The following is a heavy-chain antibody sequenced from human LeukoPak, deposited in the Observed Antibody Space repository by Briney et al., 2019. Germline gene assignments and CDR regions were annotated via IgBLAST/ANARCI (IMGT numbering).Heavy chain of an antibody. J-gene: IGHJ4*02. CDR2: IWYDGSNK. D-gene: IGHD1-26*01. V-gene: IGHV3-33*01. CDR3: ARSGWAADY. CDR1: GFTFSSYG. Sequence: GGSLRLFCAASGFTFSSYGMHWVRQAPGKGLGWVAVIWYDGSNKYYAASVKGRFTISRDNSKNTLYLQMNSLRAEDTAVYYCARSGWAADYWGQGTLVTVSS.